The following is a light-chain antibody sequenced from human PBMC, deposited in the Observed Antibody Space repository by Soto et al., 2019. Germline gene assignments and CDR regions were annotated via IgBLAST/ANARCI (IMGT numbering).Light chain of an antibody. Sequence: TQYPATLSLSPGERDTRSGMAIQSVSSYLAWYQQTPGQAHRLLIYDASNRATGIPARFSGSGSGTDFTITISSLEPEDFAVYYCQQRSNWRITFGQGTRLDIK. CDR3: QQRSNWRIT. CDR1: QSVSSY. CDR2: DAS. V-gene: IGKV3-11*01. J-gene: IGKJ5*01.